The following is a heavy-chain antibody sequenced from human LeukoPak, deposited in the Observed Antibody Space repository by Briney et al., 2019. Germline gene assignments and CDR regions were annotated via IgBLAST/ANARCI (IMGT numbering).Heavy chain of an antibody. CDR1: GYTFTSYA. CDR2: INTNTGNP. CDR3: ARDPGYCGGDCYNTLLFDY. Sequence: ASVKVSCKASGYTFTSYAMNWVRQAPGQGLEWMGWINTNTGNPTYAQGFTGRFVFSLDTSVSAAYLQISSLKAEDTAVYYCARDPGYCGGDCYNTLLFDYWGQGTLVTVSS. V-gene: IGHV7-4-1*02. J-gene: IGHJ4*02. D-gene: IGHD2-21*02.